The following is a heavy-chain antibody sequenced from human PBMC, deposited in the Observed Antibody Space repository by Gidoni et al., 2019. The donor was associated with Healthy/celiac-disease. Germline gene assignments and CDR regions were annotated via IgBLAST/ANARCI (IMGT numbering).Heavy chain of an antibody. CDR2: ISSSSSYT. J-gene: IGHJ3*02. D-gene: IGHD3-10*01. CDR3: ARAVVRGGAFDI. Sequence: QVQLVESGGGLVKPGGSLRLSCAASGFTFSDYYMSWIRQAPGKGLEWVSYISSSSSYTNYADSVKGRFTISRDNAKNSLYLQMNSLRAEDTAVYYCARAVVRGGAFDIWGQGTMVTVSS. CDR1: GFTFSDYY. V-gene: IGHV3-11*05.